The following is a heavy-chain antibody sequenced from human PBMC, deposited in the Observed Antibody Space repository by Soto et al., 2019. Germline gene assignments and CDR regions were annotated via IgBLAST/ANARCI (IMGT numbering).Heavy chain of an antibody. CDR2: INSDGSRT. V-gene: IGHV3-74*01. Sequence: EVQLVESGGGLIQPGGSLRLSCAASGFTFSNDCMHWVRQVPGKGLLWVANINSDGSRTTYADSVKGRFTISRENDKDTLSLQINSLRAEDTGVYYCARDRNWASDYWGQGPLVTVSS. D-gene: IGHD7-27*01. CDR1: GFTFSNDC. CDR3: ARDRNWASDY. J-gene: IGHJ4*02.